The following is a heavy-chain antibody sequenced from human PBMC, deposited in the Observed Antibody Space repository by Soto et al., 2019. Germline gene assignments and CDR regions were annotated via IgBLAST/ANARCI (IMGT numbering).Heavy chain of an antibody. Sequence: VKVACKASGYTFTSYGISWVRQAAGQGREGMGGISAYNGNTNYAQKLQGRVTMTTDTYTSTAYMELRSLRSDDTAVYYCARDLGYCSSTSCYVGPGMDVWGQGTTVTVSS. CDR1: GYTFTSYG. CDR2: ISAYNGNT. CDR3: ARDLGYCSSTSCYVGPGMDV. J-gene: IGHJ6*02. D-gene: IGHD2-2*01. V-gene: IGHV1-18*04.